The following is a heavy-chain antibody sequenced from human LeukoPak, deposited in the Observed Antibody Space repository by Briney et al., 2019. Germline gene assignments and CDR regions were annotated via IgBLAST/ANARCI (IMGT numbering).Heavy chain of an antibody. CDR1: GGTFSSYA. CDR3: ARGMEWELLNY. D-gene: IGHD1-26*01. Sequence: ASVKVSCKASGGTFSSYAISWVRQAPGQGLEWMGGIIPIFGTANYAQKFKGRVTITTDESTSTAYMELSSLRSEDTAVYYCARGMEWELLNYWGQGTLVTVSS. J-gene: IGHJ4*02. CDR2: IIPIFGTA. V-gene: IGHV1-69*05.